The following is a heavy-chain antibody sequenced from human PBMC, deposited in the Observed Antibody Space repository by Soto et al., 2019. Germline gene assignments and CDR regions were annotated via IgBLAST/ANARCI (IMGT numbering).Heavy chain of an antibody. J-gene: IGHJ6*02. V-gene: IGHV1-2*04. D-gene: IGHD6-13*01. Sequence: ASVKVSCKASGYTFTGYYMHWVRQAPGQGLEWMGWINPNSGGTNYAQKFQGWVTMTRDTSISTAYMELSRLRSDDTAVYYCARDESSSSASRDYYYYYGMDVWGQGTTVTVS. CDR3: ARDESSSSASRDYYYYYGMDV. CDR2: INPNSGGT. CDR1: GYTFTGYY.